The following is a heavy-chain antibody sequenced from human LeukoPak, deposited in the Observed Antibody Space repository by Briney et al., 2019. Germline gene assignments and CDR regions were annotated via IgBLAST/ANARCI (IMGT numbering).Heavy chain of an antibody. V-gene: IGHV1-2*02. CDR2: INPNSGGT. CDR1: GYTFTGYY. CDR3: ARDTIQVVVPAAIGWFDP. Sequence: ASVKVSCKASGYTFTGYYMHWVRQAPGQGLEWMGWINPNSGGTNYAQKFQGRVTMTRDTSISTAYMELSRLRSDDTAVYYCARDTIQVVVPAAIGWFDPWGQGTLVTVSS. D-gene: IGHD2-2*01. J-gene: IGHJ5*02.